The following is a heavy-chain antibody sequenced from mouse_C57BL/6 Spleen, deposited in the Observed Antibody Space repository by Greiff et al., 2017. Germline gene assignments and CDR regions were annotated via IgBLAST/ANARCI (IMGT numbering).Heavy chain of an antibody. CDR3: ARGGWYYAMDY. Sequence: EVQLQESGPGLVKPSQSLSLTCSVTGYSITSGYYWNWIRQFPGNKLEWMGYISYDGSNNYNPYLKNRISFTLDTCENHFFLKLNSVTTEVTATYYCARGGWYYAMDYWGQGTSVTVSS. CDR2: ISYDGSN. D-gene: IGHD1-1*02. J-gene: IGHJ4*01. V-gene: IGHV3-6*01. CDR1: GYSITSGYY.